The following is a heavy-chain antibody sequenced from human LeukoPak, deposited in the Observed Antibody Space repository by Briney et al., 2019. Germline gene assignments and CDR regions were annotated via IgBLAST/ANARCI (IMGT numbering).Heavy chain of an antibody. V-gene: IGHV1-69*04. CDR1: GGTFSSYT. CDR2: IIPILGIA. J-gene: IGHJ6*03. Sequence: ASVKVSCKASGGTFSSYTTSWVRQAPGQGLEWMGRIIPILGIANYAQKFQGRVTITADKSTSTAYMELSSLRSEDTAVYYCAREGVTTVTTSPYYYYYMDVWGKGTTVTVSS. D-gene: IGHD4-17*01. CDR3: AREGVTTVTTSPYYYYYMDV.